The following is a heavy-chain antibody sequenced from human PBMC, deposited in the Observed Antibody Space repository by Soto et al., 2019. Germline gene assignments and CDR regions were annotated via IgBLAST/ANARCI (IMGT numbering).Heavy chain of an antibody. Sequence: QVQLVQSGAEVKKPGASVKVSCKASGYTFTNFGINWVRQAPGQGLEWMGCISTYNGNTNYAPKLQGRVTMTTDTSTTTAYMELRSLRSDDTAVYYCARVPTPAHGDSDKNNWFAPWGQGTLVTVSS. CDR1: GYTFTNFG. D-gene: IGHD4-17*01. J-gene: IGHJ5*02. V-gene: IGHV1-18*04. CDR3: ARVPTPAHGDSDKNNWFAP. CDR2: ISTYNGNT.